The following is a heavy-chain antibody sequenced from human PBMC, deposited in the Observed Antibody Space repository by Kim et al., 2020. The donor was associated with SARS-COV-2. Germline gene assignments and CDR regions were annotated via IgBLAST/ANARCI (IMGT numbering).Heavy chain of an antibody. CDR1: GFTFSSYG. J-gene: IGHJ4*02. CDR2: IWYDGSNK. D-gene: IGHD3-22*01. Sequence: GGSLRLSCAASGFTFSSYGMHWVRQAPGKGLEWVAVIWYDGSNKYYADSVKGRFTISRDNSKNTLYLQMNSLRAEDTAVYYCARDGPYYYDSSGNWDYWGQGTLVTVSS. V-gene: IGHV3-33*01. CDR3: ARDGPYYYDSSGNWDY.